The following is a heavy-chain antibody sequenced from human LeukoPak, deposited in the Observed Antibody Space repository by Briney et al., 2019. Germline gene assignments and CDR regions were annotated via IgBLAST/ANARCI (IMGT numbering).Heavy chain of an antibody. Sequence: PGGSLRLSCAASGFTFSSYWMSWVRQAPGKGLEWVAKIKQDGSEKYYVDSVKGRFTISRDDAKNSLYLQMNRLRAEDTAVYYCAREGAPYYDFWMVFDPWGQGTLVTVSS. CDR3: AREGAPYYDFWMVFDP. CDR1: GFTFSSYW. V-gene: IGHV3-7*01. J-gene: IGHJ5*02. D-gene: IGHD3-3*01. CDR2: IKQDGSEK.